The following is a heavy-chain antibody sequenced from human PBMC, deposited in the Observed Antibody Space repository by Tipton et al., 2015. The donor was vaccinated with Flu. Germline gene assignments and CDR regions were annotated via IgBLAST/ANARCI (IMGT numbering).Heavy chain of an antibody. CDR2: ICPGSP. V-gene: IGHV4-4*07. D-gene: IGHD4-11*01. Sequence: GLVKPSETLSLTCSVSGGSMSGFYWSWIRQPAGQGLEWIGNICPGSPYYNPSLRSRVTMSVARSNDQFSLRLTSVTAADTAVYFCARRTFSNYVSEPKNWFDFWGQGTLVTVSS. J-gene: IGHJ5*01. CDR1: GGSMSGFY. CDR3: ARRTFSNYVSEPKNWFDF.